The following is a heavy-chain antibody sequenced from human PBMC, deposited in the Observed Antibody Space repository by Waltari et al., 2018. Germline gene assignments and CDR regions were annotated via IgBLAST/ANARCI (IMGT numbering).Heavy chain of an antibody. CDR3: ARDRYGDYDYMDV. V-gene: IGHV3-21*01. D-gene: IGHD4-17*01. CDR1: GFTFSSYS. CDR2: ISTNSNYI. Sequence: EVQLVESGGGLVKPGGSLRLSCAASGFTFSSYSMNWVRQAPGNGLEWVSSISTNSNYIYYADSVKGRFTISRDNAKNSLYLQMNSLRAEDTAVYYCARDRYGDYDYMDVWGKGTTVTISS. J-gene: IGHJ6*03.